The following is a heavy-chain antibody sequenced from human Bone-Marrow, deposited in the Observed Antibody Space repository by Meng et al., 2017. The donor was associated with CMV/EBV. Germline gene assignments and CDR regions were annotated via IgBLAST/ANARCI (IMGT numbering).Heavy chain of an antibody. D-gene: IGHD3-3*01. V-gene: IGHV1-46*01. CDR1: GYTFTSYY. CDR3: ARDGTGYDFWSARNWFDP. CDR2: INPSGGTT. J-gene: IGHJ5*02. Sequence: ASVKVSCKASGYTFTSYYIHWVRQAPGQGLEWMGIINPSGGTTTYAQRFKGRVTMTRDTSPSTVYMELSSLRSEDTAVYYCARDGTGYDFWSARNWFDPWGQGTLVTVSS.